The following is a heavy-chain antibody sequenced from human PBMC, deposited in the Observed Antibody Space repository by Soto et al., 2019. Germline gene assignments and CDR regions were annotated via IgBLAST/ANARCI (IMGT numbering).Heavy chain of an antibody. Sequence: ASVKVSCKGSGYTFTGDGIGWVRQAPGQGLEWMGWISAYNGNTNYAQKLQGRVTMTTDTSTSTAYMELRSLRSDDTAVYYCARDRSGYDFWSGYYTGIAGGAFDIWGQGTMVTVSS. CDR1: GYTFTGDG. CDR2: ISAYNGNT. CDR3: ARDRSGYDFWSGYYTGIAGGAFDI. D-gene: IGHD3-3*01. J-gene: IGHJ3*02. V-gene: IGHV1-18*01.